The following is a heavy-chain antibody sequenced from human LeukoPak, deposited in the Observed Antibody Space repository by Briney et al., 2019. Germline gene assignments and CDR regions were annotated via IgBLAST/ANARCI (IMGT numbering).Heavy chain of an antibody. V-gene: IGHV1-18*01. Sequence: ASVKVSCKASGYTFTSYGISWVRQAPGQGLEWMGWISAYNGNTNYAQKLQGRVTMNTDTSTSTAYMELKSLRSDDAAVYYCARGGRRRYYYTSGSAFDPWGQGTLVTVSS. CDR2: ISAYNGNT. J-gene: IGHJ5*02. CDR3: ARGGRRRYYYTSGSAFDP. D-gene: IGHD3-10*01. CDR1: GYTFTSYG.